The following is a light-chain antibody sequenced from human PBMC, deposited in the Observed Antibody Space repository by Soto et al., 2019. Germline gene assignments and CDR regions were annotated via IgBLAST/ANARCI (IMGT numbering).Light chain of an antibody. J-gene: IGLJ1*01. V-gene: IGLV2-14*01. CDR3: SLYTSSSTYV. CDR2: EVR. Sequence: QSALTQPASVSGSAGQSITISCSGTMRDVGAYNLVSWYQQHPGTAPKLIIYEVRNRPSGISSRFSGSRSGNTASLTISGLQPEDEADYYCSLYTSSSTYVFGTGTKLTVL. CDR1: MRDVGAYNL.